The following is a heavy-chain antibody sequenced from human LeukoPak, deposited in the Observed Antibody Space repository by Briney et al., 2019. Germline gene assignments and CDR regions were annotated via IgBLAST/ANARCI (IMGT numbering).Heavy chain of an antibody. CDR3: AGPSIAEETWFDP. D-gene: IGHD6-6*01. J-gene: IGHJ5*02. CDR2: INPNSGGT. CDR1: GYTFTGYY. Sequence: ASVKVSCKASGYTFTGYYMHWVRQAPGQGLEWMGWINPNSGGTNYAQKFQGRVTMTRDTSISTAYMELSRLRSDDTAVYYCAGPSIAEETWFDPWGQGTLVTVSS. V-gene: IGHV1-2*02.